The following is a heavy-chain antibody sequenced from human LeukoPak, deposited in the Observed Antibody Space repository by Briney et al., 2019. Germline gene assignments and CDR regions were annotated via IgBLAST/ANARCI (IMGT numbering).Heavy chain of an antibody. CDR3: ARAYSSGWYNWFDP. CDR1: GYTFTNYY. CDR2: INPSGGST. V-gene: IGHV1-46*01. J-gene: IGHJ5*02. Sequence: ASVKVSCKASGYTFTNYYIHWVRQAPGQGLECMGIINPSGGSTSYAQKFQGRVTITADKSTSTAYMELSSLRSEDTAVYYCARAYSSGWYNWFDPWGQGTLVTVSS. D-gene: IGHD6-19*01.